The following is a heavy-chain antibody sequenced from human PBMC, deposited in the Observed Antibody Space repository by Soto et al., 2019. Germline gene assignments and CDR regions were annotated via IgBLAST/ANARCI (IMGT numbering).Heavy chain of an antibody. CDR2: MTGGGTT. J-gene: IGHJ6*02. CDR1: GFTFKNYA. D-gene: IGHD3-3*01. V-gene: IGHV3-23*01. CDR3: AKLKGGLGRFYGLDA. Sequence: GGSLRLSCRASGFTFKNYAMTWVRKCPGKGLQWVSLMTGGGTTDYADSAKGRFIISRDNSKNTLSLQMHNLRTDDTALYYCAKLKGGLGRFYGLDAWGQGTMVTVSS.